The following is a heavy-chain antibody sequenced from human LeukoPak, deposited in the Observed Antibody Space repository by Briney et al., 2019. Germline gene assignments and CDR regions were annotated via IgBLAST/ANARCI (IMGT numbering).Heavy chain of an antibody. J-gene: IGHJ3*02. CDR3: ARRFWHDAFDI. Sequence: SQTLSLTCTVSGGSISSGGYYWSWIRQPPGKGLEWIGYIYHSGSTYSNPSLKSRVTISVDTSKNQFSLKLSSVTAADTAVYYWARRFWHDAFDIWGQGTMVTVSS. CDR2: IYHSGST. CDR1: GGSISSGGYY. V-gene: IGHV4-30-2*01. D-gene: IGHD3-10*01.